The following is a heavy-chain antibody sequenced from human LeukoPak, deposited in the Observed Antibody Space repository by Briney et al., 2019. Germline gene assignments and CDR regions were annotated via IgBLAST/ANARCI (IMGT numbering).Heavy chain of an antibody. Sequence: SETLSLTCTVSGGSISSYYWSWIRQPPGKGLEWIGYIYTSGSTNYNPSLKSRVTISVDTSKNQFSLKLSSVTAADTAVYYCARRGKGANYYYYYMDVWGKGTTVTVSS. V-gene: IGHV4-4*09. CDR2: IYTSGST. J-gene: IGHJ6*03. CDR3: ARRGKGANYYYYYMDV. CDR1: GGSISSYY. D-gene: IGHD4-23*01.